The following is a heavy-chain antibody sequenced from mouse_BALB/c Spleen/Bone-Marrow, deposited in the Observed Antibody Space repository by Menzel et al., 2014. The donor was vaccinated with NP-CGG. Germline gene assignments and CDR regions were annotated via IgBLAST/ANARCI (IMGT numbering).Heavy chain of an antibody. Sequence: QVQLKESGAELVKPGASVKLSCKASGYTFTSYYMYWVKQRPGQGLEWIGEINPSNGGTNFNEKFKSKATLTVDKSSSTAYMQLSSLTSEDSAVYFCARKYGDYWGQGTTLTVSS. CDR2: INPSNGGT. CDR1: GYTFTSYY. V-gene: IGHV1S81*02. D-gene: IGHD2-10*02. CDR3: ARKYGDY. J-gene: IGHJ2*01.